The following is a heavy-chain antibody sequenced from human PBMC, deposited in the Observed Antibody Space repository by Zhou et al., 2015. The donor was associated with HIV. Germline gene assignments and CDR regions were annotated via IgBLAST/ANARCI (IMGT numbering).Heavy chain of an antibody. CDR2: ISWNSGSI. Sequence: EVQLVESGGGLVQPGRSLRLSCAASGFTFDDYAMHWVRQAPGKGLEWVSGISWNSGSIGYADSVKGRFTISRDNAKNSLYLQMNSLRAEDTALYYCAKDSITGTGPFDYWGQGTLVTVSS. CDR1: GFTFDDYA. J-gene: IGHJ4*02. D-gene: IGHD1-20*01. CDR3: AKDSITGTGPFDY. V-gene: IGHV3-9*01.